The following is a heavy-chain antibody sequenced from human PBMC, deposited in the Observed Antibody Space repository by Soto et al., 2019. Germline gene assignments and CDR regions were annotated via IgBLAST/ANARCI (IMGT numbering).Heavy chain of an antibody. Sequence: ASVKVSCKASRGTFSSYTISWVRQAPGQGLEWMGRIIPILGIANYAPKFQGRVTITADKTTSTAYMELSSLRSEDTSVYYCASPPDCGGARSSWYYYYYYSGIDVLGQGTTVTV. CDR3: ASPPDCGGARSSWYYYYYYSGIDV. V-gene: IGHV1-69*02. CDR1: RGTFSSYT. D-gene: IGHD2-21*02. CDR2: IIPILGIA. J-gene: IGHJ6*02.